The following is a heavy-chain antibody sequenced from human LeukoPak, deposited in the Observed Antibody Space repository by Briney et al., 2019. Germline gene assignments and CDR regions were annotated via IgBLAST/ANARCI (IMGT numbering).Heavy chain of an antibody. CDR3: AREDQIDYGGNSGRY. CDR2: INSSSRTI. CDR1: GFTFSSYS. D-gene: IGHD4-23*01. V-gene: IGHV3-48*01. J-gene: IGHJ4*02. Sequence: GGSLILSCAASGFTFSSYSMNWVRQAPGKGLEWVSYINSSSRTIYYADSVKGRFTISRHNAKNSLYLQMNSLRADDTAVYYCAREDQIDYGGNSGRYWGQGTLVTVSS.